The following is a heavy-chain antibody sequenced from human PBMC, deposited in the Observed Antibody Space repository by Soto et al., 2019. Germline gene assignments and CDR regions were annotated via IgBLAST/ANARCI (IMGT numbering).Heavy chain of an antibody. CDR2: INPNSGGT. CDR3: ARVPPRIASGWPAYDY. Sequence: GASVKVSCKASGYTFSVYYMHWVRQAPGQGLEWMGWINPNSGGTNYAQKFQGRVTMTRDTSISTVYMELNRLRSDDTAVYYCARVPPRIASGWPAYDYWGQGTLVTVSS. D-gene: IGHD6-19*01. V-gene: IGHV1-2*02. J-gene: IGHJ4*02. CDR1: GYTFSVYY.